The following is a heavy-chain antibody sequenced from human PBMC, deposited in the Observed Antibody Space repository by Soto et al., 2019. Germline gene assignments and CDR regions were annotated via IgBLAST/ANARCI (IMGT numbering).Heavy chain of an antibody. Sequence: QVQLVQSGAEVKKPGASVKVSCKASGYTFNSYGISWVRQAPGQGLEWMGWISAYNGNTNYAQKLQGRVTMTTDTSTSTAEMERRSLRSDDTAVYDCARDYYGSGSYEWFDPWGQGPLVTVSS. D-gene: IGHD3-10*01. CDR1: GYTFNSYG. CDR3: ARDYYGSGSYEWFDP. CDR2: ISAYNGNT. V-gene: IGHV1-18*01. J-gene: IGHJ5*02.